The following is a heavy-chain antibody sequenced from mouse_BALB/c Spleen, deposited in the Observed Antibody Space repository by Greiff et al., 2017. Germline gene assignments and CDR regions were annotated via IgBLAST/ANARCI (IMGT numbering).Heavy chain of an antibody. Sequence: VQLQQSGAELVKPGASVKLSCKASGYTFTSYDINWVRQRPEQGLEWIGWIFPGDGSTKYNEKFKGKATLTTDKSSSIAYMQLSRLTSEDSAVYFCASAPDGYQFDYWGQGTTLTVSS. CDR2: IFPGDGST. V-gene: IGHV1S56*01. CDR3: ASAPDGYQFDY. D-gene: IGHD2-3*01. CDR1: GYTFTSYD. J-gene: IGHJ2*01.